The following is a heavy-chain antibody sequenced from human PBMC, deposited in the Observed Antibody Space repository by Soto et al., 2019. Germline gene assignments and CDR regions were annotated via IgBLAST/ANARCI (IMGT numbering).Heavy chain of an antibody. CDR3: ANSNPRYGSGSYTGEFDY. CDR2: ISGSGGST. Sequence: GGSLRLSCAASGFTFSSYAMSWVRQAPGKGLEWVSAISGSGGSTYYADSVKGRFTISRDNSKNTLYLQMNSLRAEDTAVYYCANSNPRYGSGSYTGEFDYWGQGTLVTVSS. V-gene: IGHV3-23*01. CDR1: GFTFSSYA. D-gene: IGHD3-10*01. J-gene: IGHJ4*02.